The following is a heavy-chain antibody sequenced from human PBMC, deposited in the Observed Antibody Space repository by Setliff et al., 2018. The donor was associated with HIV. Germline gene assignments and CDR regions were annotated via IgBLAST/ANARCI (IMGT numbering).Heavy chain of an antibody. CDR3: ARLSGSDAFDI. J-gene: IGHJ3*02. Sequence: PSETLSLTCAVYGGSFSGHYWGWIRQPPGKGLEWIGSIYYSGSTYYNPSLKSRVTISVDTSKNQFSLKLSSVTAADTAVYYCARLSGSDAFDIWGQGTMVTVSS. V-gene: IGHV4-34*01. CDR1: GGSFSGHY. CDR2: IYYSGST.